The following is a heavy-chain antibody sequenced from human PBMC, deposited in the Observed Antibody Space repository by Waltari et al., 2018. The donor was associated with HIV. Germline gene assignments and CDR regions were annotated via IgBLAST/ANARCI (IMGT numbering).Heavy chain of an antibody. CDR2: ISSDGSTT. D-gene: IGHD4-17*01. CDR1: GFTFRSYW. CDR3: ARENTMTYYDALDI. Sequence: EVQLVESGGGLVQPGGSLRLSCAASGFTFRSYWMHWVRQAPGKGLGLVSCISSDGSTTTYADSVKGRLTISRDNAKNTLYLQMNSLRADDTAVYYCARENTMTYYDALDIWGQGTMVTVSS. V-gene: IGHV3-74*01. J-gene: IGHJ3*02.